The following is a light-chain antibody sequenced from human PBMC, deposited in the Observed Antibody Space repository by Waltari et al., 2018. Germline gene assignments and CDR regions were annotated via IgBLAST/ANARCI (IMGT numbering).Light chain of an antibody. V-gene: IGLV2-14*01. J-gene: IGLJ3*02. CDR3: SSYTSSSHSRV. CDR1: SSDVGGYNY. CDR2: EVS. Sequence: QSALTQPASVSGSPGQSLTISCTGTSSDVGGYNYVSWYQQHPGKAPKLMIYEVSNRPSGVSNRFSGSKSGNTASLTISGLQAEDEADYYCSSYTSSSHSRVFGGGTKLTVL.